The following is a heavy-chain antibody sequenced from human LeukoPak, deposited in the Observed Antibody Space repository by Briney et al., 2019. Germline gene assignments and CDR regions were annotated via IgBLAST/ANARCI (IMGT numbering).Heavy chain of an antibody. CDR3: TRDESSSWYDEYYYYYYMDV. J-gene: IGHJ6*03. Sequence: GGSLRLSCTASGFTFGDYAMSWVRQAPGKELEWVGFIRSKAYGGTTEYAASVKGRFTISRDDSKSIAYLQMNSLKTEDTAVYYCTRDESSSWYDEYYYYYYMDVWGKGTTVTVSS. V-gene: IGHV3-49*04. D-gene: IGHD6-13*01. CDR1: GFTFGDYA. CDR2: IRSKAYGGTT.